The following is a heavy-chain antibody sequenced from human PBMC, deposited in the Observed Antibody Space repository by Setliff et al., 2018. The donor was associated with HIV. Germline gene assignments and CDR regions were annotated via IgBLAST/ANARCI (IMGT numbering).Heavy chain of an antibody. CDR2: IKKSSDGGKT. J-gene: IGHJ6*02. D-gene: IGHD2-21*01. CDR3: ATDNGPSYSMDI. CDR1: GFIFSSYE. Sequence: PGGSLRLSCAASGFIFSSYEMNWVRQAPGKGLEWLGRIKKSSDGGKTDDASPVKGRFTISRDDSKNTLYLQMNSLKIEDTAVYFCATDNGPSYSMDIWGQGTTVTVSS. V-gene: IGHV3-15*01.